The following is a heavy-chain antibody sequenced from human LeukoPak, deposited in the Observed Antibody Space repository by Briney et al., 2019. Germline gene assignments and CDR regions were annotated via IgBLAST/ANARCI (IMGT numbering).Heavy chain of an antibody. J-gene: IGHJ4*02. Sequence: GGSLRLSCAASGFTFSSYCMQGVRQAPGKGLEWGAGLLDGGSNKYYADSVKGRFTISRDNSKNTLYLQMNSLRAEDTAVYYCARDWFVLDYGDYGRFDYWGQGTLVTVSS. CDR2: LLDGGSNK. D-gene: IGHD4-17*01. CDR1: GFTFSSYC. CDR3: ARDWFVLDYGDYGRFDY. V-gene: IGHV3-33*01.